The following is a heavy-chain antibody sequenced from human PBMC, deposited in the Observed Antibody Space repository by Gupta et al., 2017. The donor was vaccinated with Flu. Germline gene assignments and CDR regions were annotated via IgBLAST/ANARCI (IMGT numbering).Heavy chain of an antibody. D-gene: IGHD3-10*02. Sequence: IGWVRQLPGKGLEWMGIIYPGDSDIVYSPSFQGQVTISADMSINTAYLQWSSLEASDSGTYYCTRLALMSADYWGQGTLVTVSS. V-gene: IGHV5-51*01. CDR2: IYPGDSDI. CDR3: TRLALMSADY. J-gene: IGHJ4*02.